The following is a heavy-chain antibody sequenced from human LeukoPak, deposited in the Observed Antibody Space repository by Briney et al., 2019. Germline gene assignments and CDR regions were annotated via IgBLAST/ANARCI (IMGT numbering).Heavy chain of an antibody. V-gene: IGHV3-7*03. D-gene: IGHD2-21*01. CDR2: IKDDGSVK. CDR3: AREVVATASAFDC. CDR1: GFSFSSFW. J-gene: IGHJ4*02. Sequence: GGSLRLSCTASGFSFSSFWMSWVRQAPGKGLEWVANIKDDGSVKNHVDSLKGRFSISRDNARNTLYLQISSLRAEDTAVYYCAREVVATASAFDCWGQGTLVTVSS.